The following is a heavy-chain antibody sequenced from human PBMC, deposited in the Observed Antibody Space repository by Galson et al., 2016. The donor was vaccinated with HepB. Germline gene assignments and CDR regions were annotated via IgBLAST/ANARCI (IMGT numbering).Heavy chain of an antibody. V-gene: IGHV4-61*01. CDR2: VYPSGSA. J-gene: IGHJ4*02. D-gene: IGHD1-26*01. CDR1: GDSVSSGSYC. CDR3: ARYRLSHEVFDL. Sequence: SETLSLTCSVSGDSVSSGSYCWSWIRQSPGEGLEWIGYVYPSGSALYNPSLENRVSISVDTSKNQISLKLYSVTAADTAVYYCARYRLSHEVFDLWGQGTLVTVSS.